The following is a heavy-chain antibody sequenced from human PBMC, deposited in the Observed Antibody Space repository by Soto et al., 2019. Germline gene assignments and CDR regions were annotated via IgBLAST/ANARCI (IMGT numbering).Heavy chain of an antibody. CDR1: GFTFSSYA. V-gene: IGHV3-23*01. J-gene: IGHJ4*02. D-gene: IGHD6-19*01. CDR3: AKEGEYSSGWDNFDY. CDR2: ISGSGGST. Sequence: EVQLLESGGGLVQPGGSLRLSCAASGFTFSSYAMSWVRQAPGKGLEWVSAISGSGGSTYYADSVKGRFTSSRDNSKNSLYLQMNSLRAEDTAVYYCAKEGEYSSGWDNFDYWGQGTLVTVSS.